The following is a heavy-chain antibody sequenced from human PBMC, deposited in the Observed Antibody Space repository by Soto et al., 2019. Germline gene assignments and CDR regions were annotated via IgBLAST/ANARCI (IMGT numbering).Heavy chain of an antibody. CDR2: ISYDGSNK. CDR1: GFTFSSYG. V-gene: IGHV3-30*18. CDR3: GKPGGVVIGYYGMDV. J-gene: IGHJ6*02. D-gene: IGHD3-3*01. Sequence: QVQLVESGGGVVQPGRSLRLSCAASGFTFSSYGMHWVRQAPGKGLEWVAVISYDGSNKYYADSVKGRVTISRDNSKNTLYLQMNSLRAEDTAVYYCGKPGGVVIGYYGMDVWGQGTTVTVSS.